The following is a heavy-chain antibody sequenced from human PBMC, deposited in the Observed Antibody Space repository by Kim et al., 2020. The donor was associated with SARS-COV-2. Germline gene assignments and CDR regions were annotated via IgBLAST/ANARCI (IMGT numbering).Heavy chain of an antibody. CDR3: AKAGGSYFGFDY. CDR2: ISGSGGST. J-gene: IGHJ4*02. CDR1: GFTFSSHA. Sequence: GGSLRLSCAASGFTFSSHAMSWVRQAPGKGLEWVSSISGSGGSTYYADSVKGRFTISRDNSKNTLYLQMNSLRAEDTAVYYCAKAGGSYFGFDYWGQGTLVTVSS. V-gene: IGHV3-23*01. D-gene: IGHD1-26*01.